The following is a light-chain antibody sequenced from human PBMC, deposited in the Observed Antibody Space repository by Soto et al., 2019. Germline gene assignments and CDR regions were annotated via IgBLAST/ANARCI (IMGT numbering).Light chain of an antibody. CDR2: EVN. CDR3: SSYEGRNYGRV. J-gene: IGLJ3*02. Sequence: QSALTQPPSASGSPGQSVTISCTGTSSDIGGYNYVSWYQQRPGKAPKLMIYEVNKRPSGVPDRFSGSKSGNTASLTVSGLQAEDEADYYCSSYEGRNYGRVFGGGTKLTVL. V-gene: IGLV2-8*01. CDR1: SSDIGGYNY.